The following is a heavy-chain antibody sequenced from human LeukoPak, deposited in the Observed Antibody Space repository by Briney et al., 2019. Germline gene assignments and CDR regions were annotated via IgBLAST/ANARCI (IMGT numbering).Heavy chain of an antibody. CDR3: ARARGEALTTVTHGAYYYYYMDV. D-gene: IGHD4-11*01. Sequence: ASVKVSCKASGYTFTGYYMHWVRQAPGQGLEWMGWINPNSGGTNYAQKFQGRVTMTRDTSISTAYMELSRLRSDDTAVYYCARARGEALTTVTHGAYYYYYMDVWGKGTTVTVSS. CDR2: INPNSGGT. CDR1: GYTFTGYY. J-gene: IGHJ6*03. V-gene: IGHV1-2*02.